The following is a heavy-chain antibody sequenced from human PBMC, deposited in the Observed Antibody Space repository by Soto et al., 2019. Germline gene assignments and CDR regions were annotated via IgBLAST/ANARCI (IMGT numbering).Heavy chain of an antibody. CDR3: SKEDYFWTNGYFDI. CDR2: ISGSGGSA. CDR1: GFTFSSYD. D-gene: IGHD3-3*01. Sequence: EVQLLESGGGLVQPGGSLRLSCAASGFTFSSYDMSWVRQAPGKGLEWVSAISGSGGSAYYADSGKGRFTISRDNSKNTLYVEMYSLRAVDTAIYYCSKEDYFWTNGYFDIWGQGTMVTGS. V-gene: IGHV3-23*01. J-gene: IGHJ3*02.